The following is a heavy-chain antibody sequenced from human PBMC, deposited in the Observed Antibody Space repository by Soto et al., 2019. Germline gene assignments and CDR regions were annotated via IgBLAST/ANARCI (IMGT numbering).Heavy chain of an antibody. V-gene: IGHV1-2*04. CDR2: INPNSGGT. CDR3: ARDGSTRSYRVGRGFFDY. J-gene: IGHJ4*02. Sequence: ASVKVSRKASGYTFTGYYMHWVRQAPGQGLEWMGWINPNSGGTNYAQKFQGWVTMTRDTSISTAYMELSRLRSDDTAVYYCARDGSTRSYRVGRGFFDYWGRGTLVTVSS. D-gene: IGHD1-26*01. CDR1: GYTFTGYY.